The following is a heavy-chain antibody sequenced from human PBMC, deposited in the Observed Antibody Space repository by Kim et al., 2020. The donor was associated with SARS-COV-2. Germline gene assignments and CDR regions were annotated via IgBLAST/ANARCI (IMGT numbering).Heavy chain of an antibody. CDR1: GFTFSSYA. J-gene: IGHJ3*02. D-gene: IGHD2-2*01. CDR2: ITGSGGST. Sequence: GGSLRLSCAASGFTFSSYAMHWVRQAPGKGLEWVSAITGSGGSTYYADSVKGRFTISRDNSKNTLYLQMNSLRAEDTSVYYCAKDLDPGVPAGISGPDAFDSPGQGAMATV. CDR3: AKDLDPGVPAGISGPDAFDS. V-gene: IGHV3-23*01.